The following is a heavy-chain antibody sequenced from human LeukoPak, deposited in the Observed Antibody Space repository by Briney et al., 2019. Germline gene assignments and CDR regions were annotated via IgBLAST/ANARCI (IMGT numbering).Heavy chain of an antibody. V-gene: IGHV3-23*05. J-gene: IGHJ4*02. CDR2: FKTNYNQV. D-gene: IGHD1-14*01. CDR1: GFTFSDYA. Sequence: PGGSLRLSCVASGFTFSDYAMNWVRQAPGKGLEWVSTFKTNYNQVYYAESVRGRFTISTDNSKNTAYLQMNSLRVEDTALYYCARSVPDHTRFDFWGQGALVTVSS. CDR3: ARSVPDHTRFDF.